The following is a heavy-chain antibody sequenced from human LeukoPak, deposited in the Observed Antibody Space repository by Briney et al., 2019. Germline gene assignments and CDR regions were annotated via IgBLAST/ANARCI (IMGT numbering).Heavy chain of an antibody. CDR1: GASIVSNY. CDR3: ARLRFFDSTGYSAAHYMDV. J-gene: IGHJ6*03. CDR2: IYNTVST. Sequence: AETLSLTCSVSGASIVSNYWSWIRQPAGKGLEWIGRIYNTVSTNYSPSLKSRVTMSVDTSRNQFSLKLPSVTGADTAVYYCARLRFFDSTGYSAAHYMDVWGKGTTVIVSS. V-gene: IGHV4-4*07. D-gene: IGHD3-22*01.